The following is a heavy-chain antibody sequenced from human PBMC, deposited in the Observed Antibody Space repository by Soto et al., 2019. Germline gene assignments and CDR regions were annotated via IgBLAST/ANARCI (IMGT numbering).Heavy chain of an antibody. V-gene: IGHV1-69*06. Sequence: QVQLVQSGAEVKKPGSSVKVSCKASGGTFSSYAISWVRQAPGHGLEWMGGIIPIFGTANYAQKFQGRVTITADKSTSTAYMELSSLRSEDTAVYYCARDYYSNYYYYYGMDVWGQGTTVTVSS. J-gene: IGHJ6*02. CDR1: GGTFSSYA. D-gene: IGHD4-4*01. CDR3: ARDYYSNYYYYYGMDV. CDR2: IIPIFGTA.